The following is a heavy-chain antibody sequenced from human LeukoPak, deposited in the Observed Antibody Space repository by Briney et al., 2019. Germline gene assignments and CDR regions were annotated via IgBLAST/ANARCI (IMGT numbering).Heavy chain of an antibody. J-gene: IGHJ4*02. Sequence: GGSLRLSCTASGLTFNKYWMTWVRQAPGQGLEWVANIKEDGSEKKYVDSVKGRFTISRDNDKNSLYLQMNSLRAEDTAVYHCATGREYESNGYRFFDYWGRGTLVTVSS. V-gene: IGHV3-7*01. CDR3: ATGREYESNGYRFFDY. CDR1: GLTFNKYW. CDR2: IKEDGSEK. D-gene: IGHD3-22*01.